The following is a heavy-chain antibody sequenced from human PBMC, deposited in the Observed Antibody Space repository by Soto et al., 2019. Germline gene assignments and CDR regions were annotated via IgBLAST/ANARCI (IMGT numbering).Heavy chain of an antibody. CDR1: GFSLSTSGVG. V-gene: IGHV2-5*02. J-gene: IGHJ4*01. D-gene: IGHD2-8*01. CDR3: AHSTILYPSFDY. CDR2: IYWDDDK. Sequence: SGPTLVNPTQTLTLTCTFSGFSLSTSGVGVGWIRQPPGKALEWLALIYWDDDKRYSPSLKSRLTITKDTSKNQVVLTMTNMDPVVTSSYYCAHSTILYPSFDYWGHGTLVTVSS.